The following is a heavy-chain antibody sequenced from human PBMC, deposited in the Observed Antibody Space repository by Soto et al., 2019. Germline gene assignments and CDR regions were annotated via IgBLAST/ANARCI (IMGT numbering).Heavy chain of an antibody. CDR1: GFTFSSYA. V-gene: IGHV3-23*01. Sequence: VQLLESGGGLVQPGGSLRLSCAASGFTFSSYAMSWVRQAPGKGLEWVSAISGSGGSTYYADSVKGRFTISRDNSKNTLYLQMNSLRAEDTAVYYCAKGTRGYSGYDCTFDIWGQGTMVTVSS. D-gene: IGHD5-12*01. CDR3: AKGTRGYSGYDCTFDI. J-gene: IGHJ3*02. CDR2: ISGSGGST.